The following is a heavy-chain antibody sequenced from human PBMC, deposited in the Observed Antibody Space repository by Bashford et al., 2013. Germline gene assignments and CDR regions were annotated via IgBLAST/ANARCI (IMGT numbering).Heavy chain of an antibody. Sequence: SETLSLTCTVSGGSISSYYWSWIRQSQGRDWSGLDISITVGPPSTTLLKSRVTLSVDTSKNQFSLKLGSVTAADTAVYFCARSSSRNTTWFDPWGQGTLVTVSS. J-gene: IGHJ5*02. CDR2: SITVGPP. CDR1: GGSISSYY. CDR3: ARSSSRNTTWFDP. V-gene: IGHV4-59*01. D-gene: IGHD6-13*01.